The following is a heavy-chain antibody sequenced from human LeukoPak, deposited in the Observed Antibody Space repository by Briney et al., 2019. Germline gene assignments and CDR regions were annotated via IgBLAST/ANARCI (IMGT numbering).Heavy chain of an antibody. CDR2: IIPILGIA. D-gene: IGHD6-13*01. CDR3: ARAIAAADTAIFQH. V-gene: IGHV1-69*04. J-gene: IGHJ1*01. Sequence: SVKVSCKASGGTFSSYAISWVRQAPGQGLEWMGRIIPILGIANYAQKFQGRVTITADKSTSTAYMELSSLRSEDTAVYYCARAIAAADTAIFQHWGQGTLVTVSS. CDR1: GGTFSSYA.